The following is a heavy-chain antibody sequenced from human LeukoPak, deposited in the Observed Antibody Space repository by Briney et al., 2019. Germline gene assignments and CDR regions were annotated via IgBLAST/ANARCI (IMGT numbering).Heavy chain of an antibody. CDR3: ARDKTVSALRRDYMDV. CDR2: INLDGSTT. CDR1: GFTFSNYW. V-gene: IGHV3-74*01. Sequence: PGGSLRLSCVVSGFTFSNYWMHWVRQVPGKGLVWVSRINLDGSTTTYADSVKGRFTISRDNAKNTLYLQMNSLRAEDTALYYCARDKTVSALRRDYMDVWGKGTTVTVSS. J-gene: IGHJ6*03. D-gene: IGHD4-17*01.